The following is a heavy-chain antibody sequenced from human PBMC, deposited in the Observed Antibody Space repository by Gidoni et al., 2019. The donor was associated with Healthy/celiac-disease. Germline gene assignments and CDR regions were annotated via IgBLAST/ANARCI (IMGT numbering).Heavy chain of an antibody. CDR2: IYYSGST. CDR3: ARDAMVRGVMGGMDV. V-gene: IGHV4-30-4*01. D-gene: IGHD3-10*01. Sequence: LEWIGYIYYSGSTYYNPSLTSRVTISVDTSKNQFSLKLSSVTAAAPAVYYCARDAMVRGVMGGMDVWGQGTTVTFSS. J-gene: IGHJ6*02.